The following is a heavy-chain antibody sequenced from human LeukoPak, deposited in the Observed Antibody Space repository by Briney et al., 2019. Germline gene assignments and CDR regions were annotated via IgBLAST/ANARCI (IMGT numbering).Heavy chain of an antibody. Sequence: GASVKVSCKASGDTFARYGITWVRQAPGQGLEWMGWISTGNGDTNYGQKFQGRVTMTTDTSTGTAYMQLRSLRSDDTAMYYCATGYSSSWYLDGFDIWGQGTMVTVSS. V-gene: IGHV1-18*01. CDR2: ISTGNGDT. CDR1: GDTFARYG. CDR3: ATGYSSSWYLDGFDI. D-gene: IGHD6-13*01. J-gene: IGHJ3*02.